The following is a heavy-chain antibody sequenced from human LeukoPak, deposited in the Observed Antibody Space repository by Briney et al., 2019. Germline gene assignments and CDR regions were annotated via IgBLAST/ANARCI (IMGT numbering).Heavy chain of an antibody. D-gene: IGHD2-21*01. CDR2: IYYSGST. CDR3: ARGALAYCGGDCYSAWFDP. CDR1: GGSISSYY. V-gene: IGHV4-59*01. Sequence: SETLSLTCTVSGGSISSYYWSWIRQPPGKGLEWIGYIYYSGSTNYNLSLKSRVTISVDTSKNQFSLKLSSVTTADTAVYYCARGALAYCGGDCYSAWFDPWGQGTLVTVSS. J-gene: IGHJ5*02.